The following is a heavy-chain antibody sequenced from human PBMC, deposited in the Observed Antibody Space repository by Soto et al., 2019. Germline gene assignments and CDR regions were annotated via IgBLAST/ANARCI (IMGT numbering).Heavy chain of an antibody. J-gene: IGHJ4*02. CDR3: AHSRIAAAGTFDY. V-gene: IGHV2-70*12. CDR1: GFSLSTSGMC. Sequence: SGPTREPTQTLTLTCTFSGFSLSTSGMCVSWIRQPPGKALEWLARIDWDDDKYYSTSLKTRLTITKDTSKNQVVLTMTNMDPVDTATYYCAHSRIAAAGTFDYWGQGTLVTVSS. CDR2: IDWDDDK. D-gene: IGHD6-13*01.